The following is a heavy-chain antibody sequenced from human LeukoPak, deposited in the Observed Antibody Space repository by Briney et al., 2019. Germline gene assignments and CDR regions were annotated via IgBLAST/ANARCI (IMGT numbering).Heavy chain of an antibody. CDR1: GGTFSSYA. D-gene: IGHD3-10*01. CDR2: IIPIFGTA. V-gene: IGHV1-69*05. J-gene: IGHJ6*03. Sequence: GASVKVSCKASGGTFSSYAISWVRQAPGQGLEWMGGIIPIFGTANYAQKLQGRVTMTTDTSTSTAYMELRSLRSDDTAVYYCARDVWWFGELSREPMDVWGKGTTVTISS. CDR3: ARDVWWFGELSREPMDV.